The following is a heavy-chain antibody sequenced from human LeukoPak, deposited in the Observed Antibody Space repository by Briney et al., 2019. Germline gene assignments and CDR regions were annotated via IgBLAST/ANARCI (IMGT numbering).Heavy chain of an antibody. D-gene: IGHD2-15*01. CDR3: ARGCSGGSCYSSNWFDP. Sequence: ASVKVSCKVSGYTLTELSMHWVRQAPGKGLEWMGGFDPEDGETIYAQKLQGRVTMTTDTSTSTAYMELRSLRSDDTAVYYCARGCSGGSCYSSNWFDPWGQGTLVTVSS. V-gene: IGHV1-24*01. CDR2: FDPEDGET. CDR1: GYTLTELS. J-gene: IGHJ5*02.